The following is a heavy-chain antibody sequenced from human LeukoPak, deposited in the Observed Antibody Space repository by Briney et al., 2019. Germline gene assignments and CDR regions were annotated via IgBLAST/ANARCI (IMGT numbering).Heavy chain of an antibody. CDR2: ISSSSSYI. J-gene: IGHJ4*02. Sequence: GGSLRLSCAASGFTFSSYSMNWVRQAPGKGLEWVSSISSSSSYIYYADSVKGRFTISRDNAKNSLCLQMNSLRAEDTAVYYCATSVYYYGSGSFYWGQGTLVTVSS. CDR3: ATSVYYYGSGSFY. D-gene: IGHD3-10*01. CDR1: GFTFSSYS. V-gene: IGHV3-21*01.